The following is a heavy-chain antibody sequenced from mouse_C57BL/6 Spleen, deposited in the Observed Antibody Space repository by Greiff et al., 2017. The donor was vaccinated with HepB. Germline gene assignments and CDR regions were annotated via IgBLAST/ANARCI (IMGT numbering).Heavy chain of an antibody. Sequence: VQLQESGPELVKPGASVKISCKASGYAFSSSWMNWVKQRPGKGLEWIGRIYPGDGDTNYNGKFKGKATLTADKSSSTAYMQLSSLTSEDSAVYVCAGSYYYGYFDVWGTGTTVTVSS. CDR1: GYAFSSSW. CDR3: AGSYYYGYFDV. D-gene: IGHD1-1*01. J-gene: IGHJ1*03. CDR2: IYPGDGDT. V-gene: IGHV1-82*01.